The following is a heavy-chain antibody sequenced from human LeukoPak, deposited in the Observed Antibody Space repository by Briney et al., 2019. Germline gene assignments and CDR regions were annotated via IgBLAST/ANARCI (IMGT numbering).Heavy chain of an antibody. CDR1: GFTFSSYA. CDR3: AKDHSSGWYGSMDV. J-gene: IGHJ6*02. V-gene: IGHV3-23*01. D-gene: IGHD6-19*01. Sequence: PGGSLRLSCAASGFTFSSYAMSWVRQAPGKGLEWVSAISGSGGSTYYADSVKGRFTISRDNSKNTLYLQMNSLRAEDTAVYYCAKDHSSGWYGSMDVWGQGTTVTVSS. CDR2: ISGSGGST.